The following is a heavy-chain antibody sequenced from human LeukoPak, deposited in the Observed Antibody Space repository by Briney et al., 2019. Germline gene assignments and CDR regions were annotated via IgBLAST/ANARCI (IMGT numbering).Heavy chain of an antibody. Sequence: GGSLRLSCAASGFTFDDYAMHWVRQASGKGLESVSGISWNSGSIGYADSVKGRFTISRDNAKNSLYLQMNSLRAEDTALYYCAKDSSGWSYYFDYWGQGTLVTVPS. CDR2: ISWNSGSI. J-gene: IGHJ4*02. D-gene: IGHD6-19*01. CDR3: AKDSSGWSYYFDY. V-gene: IGHV3-9*01. CDR1: GFTFDDYA.